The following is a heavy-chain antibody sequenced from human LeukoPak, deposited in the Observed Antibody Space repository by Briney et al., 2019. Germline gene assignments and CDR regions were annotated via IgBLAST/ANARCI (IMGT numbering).Heavy chain of an antibody. D-gene: IGHD3-22*01. J-gene: IGHJ4*02. CDR1: GGSISSYY. CDR3: ARGAHSRGYFTFGS. CDR2: IYYSGST. Sequence: PSETLSLTCTVSGGSISSYYWSWIRQPPGKGLEWIGYIYYSGSTNYNPSLKSRVTISVDTSKNQFSLKLSSVTAADTAVYYCARGAHSRGYFTFGSWGQGTLVTVSS. V-gene: IGHV4-59*01.